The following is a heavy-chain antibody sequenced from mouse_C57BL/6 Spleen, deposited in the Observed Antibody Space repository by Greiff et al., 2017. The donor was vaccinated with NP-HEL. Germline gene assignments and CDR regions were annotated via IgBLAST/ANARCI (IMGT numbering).Heavy chain of an antibody. CDR1: GYTFTDYY. CDR3: ASTGGNPLAY. V-gene: IGHV1-26*01. J-gene: IGHJ3*01. CDR2: INPNNGGT. D-gene: IGHD2-1*01. Sequence: VQLQQSGPELVKPGASVKISCKASGYTFTDYYMNWVKQSHGKSLEWMGDINPNNGGTSYNQKFKGKATLTVDKSSSTAYMELRSLTSEDSAVYYCASTGGNPLAYRGQETLVTVSA.